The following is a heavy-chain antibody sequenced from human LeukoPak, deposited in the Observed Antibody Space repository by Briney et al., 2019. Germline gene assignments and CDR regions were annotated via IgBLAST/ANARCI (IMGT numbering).Heavy chain of an antibody. Sequence: SETLSLTCTVSGGSIISTTSYWGWIRQPPGKGLEWIGTMYYSGSPYYTPSLKSRVTISVDTSKNQFSLKLSSVTAADTAVYYCGRNLRIAAAGTYFDYWGQGTLVTVSS. V-gene: IGHV4-39*07. D-gene: IGHD6-13*01. CDR3: GRNLRIAAAGTYFDY. J-gene: IGHJ4*02. CDR1: GGSIISTTSY. CDR2: MYYSGSP.